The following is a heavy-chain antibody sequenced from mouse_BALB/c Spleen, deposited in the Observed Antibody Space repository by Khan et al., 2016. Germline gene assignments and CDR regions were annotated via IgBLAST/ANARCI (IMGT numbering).Heavy chain of an antibody. CDR3: RISTINA. CDR2: TDPANGNT. V-gene: IGHV14-3*02. Sequence: VQLQQSGAELVKPAASLKLSCTASGYNIKDIYIHWVKQRPEKGLERIRRTDPANGNTKHDPKFQGKATITADTSSNTAYLQLSSLTSEDTAVYYCRISTINAWGQGTTLTVSS. J-gene: IGHJ2*01. CDR1: GYNIKDIY.